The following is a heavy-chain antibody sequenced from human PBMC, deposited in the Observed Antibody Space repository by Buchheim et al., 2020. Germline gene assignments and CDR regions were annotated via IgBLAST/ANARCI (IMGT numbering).Heavy chain of an antibody. J-gene: IGHJ4*02. Sequence: QVQLVQSGAEVKKPGASVKVSCKASGYTFTSYAMHWVRQAPGQRLEWMGWINAGNGNTKYSQKFQGRVTITRDTSASTAYMELSSLRSEDTAVYYCARSVVYYDSSGYREASGGYWGQGTL. CDR2: INAGNGNT. D-gene: IGHD3-22*01. CDR3: ARSVVYYDSSGYREASGGY. CDR1: GYTFTSYA. V-gene: IGHV1-3*01.